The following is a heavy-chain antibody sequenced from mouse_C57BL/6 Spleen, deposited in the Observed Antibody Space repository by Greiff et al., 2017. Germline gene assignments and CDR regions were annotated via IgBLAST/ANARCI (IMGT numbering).Heavy chain of an antibody. CDR3: TTGVYFDY. CDR1: GFNIKDDY. V-gene: IGHV14-4*01. Sequence: VQLQQSGAELVRPGASVKLSCTASGFNIKDDYMHWVKQRPEQGLEWIGRIDPENGDTEYASKFQGKATITADTSSNTAYLQLSSLTSEDTAVYYCTTGVYFDYWGQGTTLTVSS. J-gene: IGHJ2*01. CDR2: IDPENGDT.